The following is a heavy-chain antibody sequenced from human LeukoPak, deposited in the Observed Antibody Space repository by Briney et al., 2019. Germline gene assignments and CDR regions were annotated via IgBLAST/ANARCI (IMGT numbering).Heavy chain of an antibody. D-gene: IGHD1-26*01. CDR3: ARGSGVGTDY. V-gene: IGHV4-38-2*02. CDR2: IYHSGST. Sequence: SETLSLTCTVSGYSISSGYYWGWIRQPPGKGLEWIGSIYHSGSTYYNPSLKSRVTISVDTSKNQFSLKLISVTAADTAVYYCARGSGVGTDYWGQGTLVTVSS. J-gene: IGHJ4*02. CDR1: GYSISSGYY.